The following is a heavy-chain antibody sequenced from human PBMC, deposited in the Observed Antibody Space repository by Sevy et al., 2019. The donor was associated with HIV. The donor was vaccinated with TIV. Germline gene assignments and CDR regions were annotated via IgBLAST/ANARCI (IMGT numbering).Heavy chain of an antibody. CDR2: IFSSGST. V-gene: IGHV3-66*02. CDR3: VSLFLSYRSGWSYFDY. Sequence: GGSLRLSCAISGFTVNDKYIIWVRQAPGKGLEWVSVIFSSGSTYYADSAKARLTISGENSRNTVDLQMNSVRAEDTAVYYCVSLFLSYRSGWSYFDYWGQGTLVTVSS. D-gene: IGHD6-19*01. CDR1: GFTVNDKY. J-gene: IGHJ4*02.